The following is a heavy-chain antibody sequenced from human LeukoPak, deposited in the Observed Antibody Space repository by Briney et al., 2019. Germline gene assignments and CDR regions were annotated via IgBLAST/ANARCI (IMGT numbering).Heavy chain of an antibody. CDR2: IKQDGSEK. J-gene: IGHJ4*02. Sequence: PGGSLRLSCAASGFIFSSSWMSWVRQAPGKGLEWVAYIKQDGSEKYYVDSAKGRFTISRDNAESSLYLQMNSLRAEDTAVYYCAQGGWYPDCWGRGTLVTVSS. V-gene: IGHV3-7*01. CDR3: AQGGWYPDC. D-gene: IGHD6-19*01. CDR1: GFIFSSSW.